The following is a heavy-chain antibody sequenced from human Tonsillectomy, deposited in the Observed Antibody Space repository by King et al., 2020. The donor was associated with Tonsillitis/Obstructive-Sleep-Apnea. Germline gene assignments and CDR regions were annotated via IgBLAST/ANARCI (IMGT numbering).Heavy chain of an antibody. D-gene: IGHD3-3*01. CDR3: SRSPAIYDFWSGYYTYYYYMDV. V-gene: IGHV4-34*01. CDR1: GGSFSGYY. J-gene: IGHJ6*03. CDR2: INHSGST. Sequence: VQLQQWGAGLLKPSETLSLTCAVYGGSFSGYYWSWIRQPPGKGLEWIGEINHSGSTNYNPSLKSRVTISVDTTKNKFSPKLSSVTAADTAVYYCSRSPAIYDFWSGYYTYYYYMDVWGKGTTVTVSS.